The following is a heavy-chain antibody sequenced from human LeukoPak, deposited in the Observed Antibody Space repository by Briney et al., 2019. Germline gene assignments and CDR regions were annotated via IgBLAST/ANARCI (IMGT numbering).Heavy chain of an antibody. J-gene: IGHJ6*02. CDR2: MNPNSGNT. D-gene: IGHD1-26*01. CDR1: GYTFTSYD. V-gene: IGHV1-8*01. Sequence: ASVKVSCTASGYTFTSYDINWVRQATGQGLEWMGWMNPNSGNTGYAQNFQGRVTMTRNTSITTAYMELSSLISEDTAVYYCARGPLGEVGIVRMDVWGQGTTVTVSS. CDR3: ARGPLGEVGIVRMDV.